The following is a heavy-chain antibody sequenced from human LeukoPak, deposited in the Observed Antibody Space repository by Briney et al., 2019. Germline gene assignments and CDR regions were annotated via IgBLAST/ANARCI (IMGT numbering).Heavy chain of an antibody. D-gene: IGHD6-19*01. V-gene: IGHV3-20*04. J-gene: IGHJ4*02. CDR3: AREGGYSSGWYSFDY. CDR2: INWNGGST. CDR1: GFTFDDYG. Sequence: PGGSLRLSCAASGFTFDDYGMSWVRQAPGKGLEWVSGINWNGGSTGYADSVKGRFTISRDNTKNSLYLQMNSLRAEDTALYYCAREGGYSSGWYSFDYWGQGTLVTVSS.